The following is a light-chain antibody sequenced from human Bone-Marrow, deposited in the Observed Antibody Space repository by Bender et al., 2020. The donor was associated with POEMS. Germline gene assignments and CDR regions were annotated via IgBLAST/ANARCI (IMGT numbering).Light chain of an antibody. V-gene: IGLV2-14*02. Sequence: QSALTQPASVSGTPGQSITISCTGTGSDIGSYSLVSWYQQHPGKAPKLMIYAVTKRPSGISNRFSGSKSGTSASLAITGLQSDDEAIYFCVAWDASLNGWVFGGGTKLTVL. CDR2: AVT. J-gene: IGLJ3*02. CDR3: VAWDASLNGWV. CDR1: GSDIGSYSL.